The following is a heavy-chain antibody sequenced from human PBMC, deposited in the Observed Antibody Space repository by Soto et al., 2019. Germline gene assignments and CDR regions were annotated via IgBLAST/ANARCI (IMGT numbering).Heavy chain of an antibody. J-gene: IGHJ5*02. CDR1: GYAFTTFG. CDR3: ARKGCFGNCYLYDS. Sequence: QVQLVQSGAEVKEPGASVKVCCKASGYAFTTFGISWVRQAPGQGLEWMGWINTNTGDTNYAQILQGRVTFSTDTSTRTAYMELRSLTSDDTAVYYCARKGCFGNCYLYDSWGQGTLVTVSS. V-gene: IGHV1-18*01. D-gene: IGHD2-21*02. CDR2: INTNTGDT.